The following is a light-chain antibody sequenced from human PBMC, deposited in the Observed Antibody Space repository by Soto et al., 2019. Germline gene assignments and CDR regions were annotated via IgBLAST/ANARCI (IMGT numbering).Light chain of an antibody. V-gene: IGLV2-23*03. CDR2: EGS. Sequence: QSALTQPASVSGSPGQSITISCTVTSSDVGSYNLVSWYQHHPGKAPKLMIYEGSKRPSGVSNRFSGSKSGNTASLTISGLQAEDEADYYCCSYAGSSTFVFGGGTKLTVL. J-gene: IGLJ2*01. CDR3: CSYAGSSTFV. CDR1: SSDVGSYNL.